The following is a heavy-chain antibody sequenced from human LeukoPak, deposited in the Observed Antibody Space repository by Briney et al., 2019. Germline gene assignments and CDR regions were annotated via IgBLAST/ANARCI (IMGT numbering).Heavy chain of an antibody. D-gene: IGHD1-26*01. CDR3: ARDSGEGATNFDY. CDR1: GFTFSSYS. CDR2: ISSSSSYI. Sequence: GGSLRLSCAASGFTFSSYSMNWVRQAPGKGLEWVSSISSSSSYIYYADSVKGRFTISRGNAKNSLYLQMNSLRAEDTAVYYCARDSGEGATNFDYWGQGTLVTVSS. J-gene: IGHJ4*02. V-gene: IGHV3-21*01.